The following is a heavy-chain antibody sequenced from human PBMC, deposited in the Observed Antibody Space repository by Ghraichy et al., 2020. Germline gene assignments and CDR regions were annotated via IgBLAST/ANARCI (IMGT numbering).Heavy chain of an antibody. CDR1: GFTFSSYA. CDR3: VKDRVNYDSSGPSYYFDY. J-gene: IGHJ4*02. Sequence: GGSLRLSCSASGFTFSSYAMHWVRQAPGKGLEYVSAISSNGGSTYYADSVKGRFTISRDNSKNTLYLQMSSLRAEDTAVYYCVKDRVNYDSSGPSYYFDYWGQGTLVTVSP. D-gene: IGHD3-22*01. CDR2: ISSNGGST. V-gene: IGHV3-64D*06.